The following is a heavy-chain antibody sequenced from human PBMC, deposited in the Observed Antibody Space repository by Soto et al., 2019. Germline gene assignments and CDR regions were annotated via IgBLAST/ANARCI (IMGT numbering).Heavy chain of an antibody. CDR2: IWYDGGNE. CDR1: GFTFSDYG. Sequence: GGSLRLSCAASGFTFSDYGMHWVRQAPGKGLEWLAVIWYDGGNEYYADSVKGRFTISRDNSDNTLFQQMTRVRAEDTAVYYCARADEVTAYSPRFEYWGQGNLVNVSS. CDR3: ARADEVTAYSPRFEY. J-gene: IGHJ4*02. V-gene: IGHV3-33*01. D-gene: IGHD2-21*02.